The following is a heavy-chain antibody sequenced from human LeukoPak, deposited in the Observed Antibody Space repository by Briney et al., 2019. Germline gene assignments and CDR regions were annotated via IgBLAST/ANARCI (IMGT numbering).Heavy chain of an antibody. Sequence: SETLSLTCTVSGDSISTYYWNWIRQPPGKGLEWIAYIFYSGSTNYNPSLKSRVTISVDTSKNQFSLKVRSVTAADTAVYYCARDDKDYYDSSGYYDYWGQGTLVTVSS. J-gene: IGHJ4*02. V-gene: IGHV4-59*01. D-gene: IGHD3-22*01. CDR1: GDSISTYY. CDR2: IFYSGST. CDR3: ARDDKDYYDSSGYYDY.